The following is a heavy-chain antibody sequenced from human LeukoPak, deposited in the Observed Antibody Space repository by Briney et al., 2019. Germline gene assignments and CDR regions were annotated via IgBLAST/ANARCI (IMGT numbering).Heavy chain of an antibody. J-gene: IGHJ6*02. D-gene: IGHD6-13*01. CDR1: GGSISSDGYY. CDR2: IYYSGST. Sequence: SQTLSLTCTVSGGSISSDGYYWSWIRQHPGKGLEWIGYIYYSGSTYYNPSLKSRVTISVDTSKNQFSLKLSSVTAADTAVYYCARVVAAAGWVYYYGMDVWGQGTTVTVSS. V-gene: IGHV4-31*03. CDR3: ARVVAAAGWVYYYGMDV.